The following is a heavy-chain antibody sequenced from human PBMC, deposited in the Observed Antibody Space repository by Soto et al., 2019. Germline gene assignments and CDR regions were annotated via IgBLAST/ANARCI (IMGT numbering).Heavy chain of an antibody. CDR3: AKSSGYCISTSCYYGMDV. CDR2: ISGSGGST. J-gene: IGHJ6*02. CDR1: GFTFSNYA. Sequence: GGSLRLSCAASGFTFSNYAMSWVRQAPGTGLEWVSSISGSGGSTYYADSVKGRFTISRDNSKNTLYRQMNSLRAEDTAVYYCAKSSGYCISTSCYYGMDVWGQGTTVTV. D-gene: IGHD2-2*01. V-gene: IGHV3-23*01.